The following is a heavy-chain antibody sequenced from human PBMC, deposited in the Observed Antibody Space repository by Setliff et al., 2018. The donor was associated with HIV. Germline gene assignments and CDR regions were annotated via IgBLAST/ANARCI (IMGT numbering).Heavy chain of an antibody. CDR1: GGPITSGACS. D-gene: IGHD3-22*01. V-gene: IGHV4-61*09. CDR3: ARDDSGYYYDY. CDR2: IYSRGPT. J-gene: IGHJ4*02. Sequence: PSETLSLTCTVSGGPITSGACSWSWIRRPAGKGLEWIGHIYSRGPTNYNPSLRSRVIISVDTSKNQLSLSLSSVTAADTAVYYCARDDSGYYYDYWGQGKLVTVSS.